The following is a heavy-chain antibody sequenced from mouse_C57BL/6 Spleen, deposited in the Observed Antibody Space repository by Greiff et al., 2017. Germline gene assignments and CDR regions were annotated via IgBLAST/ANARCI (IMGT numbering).Heavy chain of an antibody. CDR2: ILPGSGST. J-gene: IGHJ3*01. D-gene: IGHD2-2*01. CDR1: GYTFTGYW. CDR3: ASKDGYGFAY. Sequence: QVQLKESGAELMKPGASVKLSCKATGYTFTGYWIEWVKQRPGHGLEWIGEILPGSGSTNYNEKFKGKATFTADTSSNTAYMQLSGLTTEDSAIYYCASKDGYGFAYWGQGTLVTVSA. V-gene: IGHV1-9*01.